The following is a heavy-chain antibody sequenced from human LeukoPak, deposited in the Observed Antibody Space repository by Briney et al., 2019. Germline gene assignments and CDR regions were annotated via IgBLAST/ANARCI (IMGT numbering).Heavy chain of an antibody. CDR2: INHSGST. D-gene: IGHD2-2*01. V-gene: IGHV4-34*01. Sequence: SETLSLTCAVSGGSLSGYYWTWIRQPPGKGLEWIGEINHSGSTNYNPSLKSRVTISVDTSKNQFSLKLSSVTAADTAVYYCARPLGYCSSTSCYRGYFDYWGQGTLVTVSS. CDR1: GGSLSGYY. J-gene: IGHJ4*02. CDR3: ARPLGYCSSTSCYRGYFDY.